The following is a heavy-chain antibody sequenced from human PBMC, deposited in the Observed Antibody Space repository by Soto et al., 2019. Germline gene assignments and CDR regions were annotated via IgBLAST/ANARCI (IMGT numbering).Heavy chain of an antibody. CDR2: ITTYTGDR. Sequence: QVQLVQSGAEVKKPGASVKVSCKASAYTFTTYGFTWVRQAPGQGLEWMGWITTYTGDRNYMQKFQGRLTMTTDTSTSTAYMELRSLRSDDAAVYYCARKGKSPAHYWGQGTLVTVSS. CDR1: AYTFTTYG. V-gene: IGHV1-18*01. CDR3: ARKGKSPAHY. J-gene: IGHJ4*02.